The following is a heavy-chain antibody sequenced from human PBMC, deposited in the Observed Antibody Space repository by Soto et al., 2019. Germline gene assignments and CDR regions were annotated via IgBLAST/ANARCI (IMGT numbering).Heavy chain of an antibody. V-gene: IGHV3-23*01. CDR3: AKAGGYGSSTSCYIYYYYYMDV. CDR1: GFTFSSYA. CDR2: ISGSGGST. J-gene: IGHJ6*03. Sequence: EVQLLESGGGLVQPGGSLRLSCAASGFTFSSYAMSWVRQAPGKGLEWVSAISGSGGSTYYADSVKGRFTISRDNSKNTMYLQMISLRAEVTAVYYCAKAGGYGSSTSCYIYYYYYMDVWGKGTTVTVSS. D-gene: IGHD2-2*02.